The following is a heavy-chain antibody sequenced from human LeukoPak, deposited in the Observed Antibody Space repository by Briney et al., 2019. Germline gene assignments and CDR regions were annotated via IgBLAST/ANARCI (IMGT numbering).Heavy chain of an antibody. D-gene: IGHD6-13*01. Sequence: ASVKVSCKASGYTFTTYDINWVRQATGQGLEWMGRMNPSSGNTGYAQKVQGRVTMTRDTSISTAYMELSSLRSEDTAVYYCARGRSSWYGANNWFDPWGQGTLVTVSS. V-gene: IGHV1-8*01. J-gene: IGHJ5*02. CDR2: MNPSSGNT. CDR3: ARGRSSWYGANNWFDP. CDR1: GYTFTTYD.